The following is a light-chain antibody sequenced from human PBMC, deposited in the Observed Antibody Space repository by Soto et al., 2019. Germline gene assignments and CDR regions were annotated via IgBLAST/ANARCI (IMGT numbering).Light chain of an antibody. V-gene: IGKV1-27*01. J-gene: IGKJ4*01. Sequence: DVRMTQSPSSLSAFVGDRVTITCRASQGIAPYLAWFQQKPGKVPKLLIYATSTLQSGVPSRFSGSGSGTDFTLTINSLQPEDVGTYYCQKYNSAPLTLGGGTKVEIK. CDR1: QGIAPY. CDR2: ATS. CDR3: QKYNSAPLT.